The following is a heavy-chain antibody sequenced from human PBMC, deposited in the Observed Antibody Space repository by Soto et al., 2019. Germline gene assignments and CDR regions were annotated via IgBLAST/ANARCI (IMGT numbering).Heavy chain of an antibody. CDR2: IYDSGRT. J-gene: IGHJ6*02. D-gene: IGHD3-10*01. Sequence: SETLSLTCTVSGDSISSYYWTWIRQPPGEGLEWIGYIYDSGRTYYNPSLKSRVTISVDTSKNQFSLRLSSVSAADTAVYYCARGTIPYYYYGMDVWGQGATVTAP. CDR1: GDSISSYY. CDR3: ARGTIPYYYYGMDV. V-gene: IGHV4-59*01.